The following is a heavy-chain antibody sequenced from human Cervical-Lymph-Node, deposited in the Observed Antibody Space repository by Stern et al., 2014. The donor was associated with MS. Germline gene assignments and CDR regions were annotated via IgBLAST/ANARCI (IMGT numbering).Heavy chain of an antibody. V-gene: IGHV4-31*03. Sequence: VQLEESGPGLVKPSQTLSLTCTVSGGSISSGGYYWSWIRQHPGKGLEWIGYIYYSGSTYYNPSLKSRVTISVDTSKNQFSLKLSSVTAADTAVYYCARDTSSGYSSGWGGWFDPWGQGTLVTVSS. CDR1: GGSISSGGYY. CDR3: ARDTSSGYSSGWGGWFDP. J-gene: IGHJ5*02. CDR2: IYYSGST. D-gene: IGHD6-19*01.